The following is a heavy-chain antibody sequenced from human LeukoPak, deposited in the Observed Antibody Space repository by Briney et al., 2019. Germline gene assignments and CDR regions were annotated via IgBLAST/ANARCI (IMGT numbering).Heavy chain of an antibody. J-gene: IGHJ5*02. V-gene: IGHV1-69*05. CDR1: GGTFSNYA. CDR2: IIPMFGTA. D-gene: IGHD6-25*01. Sequence: ASVKVSCKASGGTFSNYAISWVRQAPGQGLEWLGGIIPMFGTAKYAQKFQGRVTITTDESTTPAYMELISLRFQDTAVYYCLRRQALRGRHRAFDPWGQGTLVTVTS. CDR3: LRRQALRGRHRAFDP.